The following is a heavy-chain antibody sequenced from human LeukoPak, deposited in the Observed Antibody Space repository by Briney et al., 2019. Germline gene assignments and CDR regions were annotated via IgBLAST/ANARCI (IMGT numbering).Heavy chain of an antibody. CDR3: ARFLTSFDH. CDR2: ISYSGNT. J-gene: IGHJ4*02. CDR1: GGSISSYF. D-gene: IGHD3-16*01. V-gene: IGHV4-59*01. Sequence: SETLSLTCTVSGGSISSYFWSWIRQPPGKGLEWVGYISYSGNTNYNPSLKSRVTISLATSKKQFSLKLYSVSSADTAVSFCARFLTSFDHWGQGTLVTVSS.